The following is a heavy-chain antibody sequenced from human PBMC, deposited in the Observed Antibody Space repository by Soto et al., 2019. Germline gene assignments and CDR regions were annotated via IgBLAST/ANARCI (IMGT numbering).Heavy chain of an antibody. Sequence: GGSLRLSCAASGFTFSSYGMHWVRQAPGKGLEWVAVISYDGSNKYYADSVKGRFTISRDNSKNTLYLQMNSLRAEDTAVYYCASDKATYYDFWSGYVLDYWGQGTLVTVSS. D-gene: IGHD3-3*01. V-gene: IGHV3-30*03. CDR2: ISYDGSNK. CDR1: GFTFSSYG. J-gene: IGHJ4*02. CDR3: ASDKATYYDFWSGYVLDY.